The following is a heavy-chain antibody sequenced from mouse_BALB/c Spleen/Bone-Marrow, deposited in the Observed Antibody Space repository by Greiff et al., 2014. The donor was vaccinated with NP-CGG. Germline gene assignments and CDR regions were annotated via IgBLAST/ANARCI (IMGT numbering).Heavy chain of an antibody. J-gene: IGHJ1*01. Sequence: VHVKQSGPELVKPGASVKMSCKASGYTFTSYIMHWVKQKPGQGLEWIGYINPYNDGTKYNEKFKGKATLTSDKSSSTAYMELSSLTSEDSAVYYCARPATYYGNFYWYSDVWGAGTTVTVSS. CDR1: GYTFTSYI. CDR3: ARPATYYGNFYWYSDV. D-gene: IGHD2-10*01. CDR2: INPYNDGT. V-gene: IGHV1-14*01.